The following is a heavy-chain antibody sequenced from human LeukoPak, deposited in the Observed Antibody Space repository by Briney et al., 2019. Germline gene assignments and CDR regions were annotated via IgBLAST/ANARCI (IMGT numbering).Heavy chain of an antibody. V-gene: IGHV1-46*01. CDR3: ATYTQSGAQGVSDY. Sequence: ASVKVSCKASGYTFTNYYMHWVRQAPGQGLEWMGLIHPNDGDTKYTQEFQDRVTMTRDTSTSTVYMELSSLRSEDTAVYYCATYTQSGAQGVSDYWGQGTLVTVTS. J-gene: IGHJ4*02. CDR1: GYTFTNYY. D-gene: IGHD3-10*01. CDR2: IHPNDGDT.